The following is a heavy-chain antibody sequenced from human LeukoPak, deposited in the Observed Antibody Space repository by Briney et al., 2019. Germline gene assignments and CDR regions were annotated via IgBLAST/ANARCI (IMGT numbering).Heavy chain of an antibody. V-gene: IGHV5-10-1*01. J-gene: IGHJ4*02. D-gene: IGHD2-15*01. CDR3: ARRLQYCSGGSCYPPGY. Sequence: PGASLRISSKGSGYSFTNYWISWGRPMPGKGLEWRGRIDPSDSYTNYSPSFQGHVTISADKSISTAYLQWSSLKASDTAMYYCARRLQYCSGGSCYPPGYWGQGTLVTVSS. CDR2: IDPSDSYT. CDR1: GYSFTNYW.